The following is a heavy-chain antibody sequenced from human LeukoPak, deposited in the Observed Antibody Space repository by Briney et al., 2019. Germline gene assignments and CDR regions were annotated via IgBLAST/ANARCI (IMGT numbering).Heavy chain of an antibody. J-gene: IGHJ6*03. CDR2: IYTSGST. Sequence: PSETLSLTCTVSGGSISSYYWSWIRQPAGKGLEWIGRIYTSGSTNYNPSLKSRVTMSVDTSKNQFSLKLSSVTAADTAVYYCARDSGSYYGYYYYMDVWGKGTTVTVSS. CDR1: GGSISSYY. CDR3: ARDSGSYYGYYYYMDV. D-gene: IGHD1-26*01. V-gene: IGHV4-4*07.